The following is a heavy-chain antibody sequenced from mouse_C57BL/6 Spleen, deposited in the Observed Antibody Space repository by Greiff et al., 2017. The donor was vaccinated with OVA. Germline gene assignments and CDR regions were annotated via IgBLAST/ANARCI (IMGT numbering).Heavy chain of an antibody. D-gene: IGHD3-2*02. CDR3: ARRGTAQATSSDY. J-gene: IGHJ4*01. V-gene: IGHV1-82*01. CDR1: GYAFSSSW. Sequence: VKLMESGPELVKPGASVKISCKASGYAFSSSWMNWVKQRPGKGLEWIGRIYPGDGDTNYNGKFKGKATLTADKSSSTAYMQLSSLTSEDSAVYFCARRGTAQATSSDYWGQGTSVTVSS. CDR2: IYPGDGDT.